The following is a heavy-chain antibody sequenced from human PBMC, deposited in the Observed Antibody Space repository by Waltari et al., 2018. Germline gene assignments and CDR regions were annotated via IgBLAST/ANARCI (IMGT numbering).Heavy chain of an antibody. CDR1: GYSISSGYD. Sequence: QVQLQESGPGLVKPSETLSLTCAVTGYSISSGYDWGWIRQPPGKGLEWIGSIDNSGSTYHNPSLKSRVTISVETSKNQFSLKLSSVTAADTAVYYCARDRPIAARPRGGSWFDPWGQGTLVTVSS. CDR2: IDNSGST. J-gene: IGHJ5*02. V-gene: IGHV4-38-2*01. CDR3: ARDRPIAARPRGGSWFDP. D-gene: IGHD6-6*01.